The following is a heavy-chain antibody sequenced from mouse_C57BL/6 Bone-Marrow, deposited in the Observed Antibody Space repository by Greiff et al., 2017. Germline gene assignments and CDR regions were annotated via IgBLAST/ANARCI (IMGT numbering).Heavy chain of an antibody. D-gene: IGHD1-1*01. Sequence: EVQLQQSGPELVKPGASVKISCKASGYSFTGYYMNWVQQSPEKSLEWIGELNPSTGGTTYNQKFKAKSTLTVDNSSSTAYMQLKSLTSEDSAVYDYGRFNYGRSPYDAMDYWGQGTSVTGSS. CDR2: LNPSTGGT. J-gene: IGHJ4*01. V-gene: IGHV1-42*01. CDR1: GYSFTGYY. CDR3: GRFNYGRSPYDAMDY.